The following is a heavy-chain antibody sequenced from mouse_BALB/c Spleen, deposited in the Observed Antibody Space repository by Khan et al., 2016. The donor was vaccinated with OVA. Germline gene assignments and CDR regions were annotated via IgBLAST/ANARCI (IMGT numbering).Heavy chain of an antibody. CDR3: AGGGYGGFAY. V-gene: IGHV1S135*01. CDR2: IVPYNGGT. CDR1: GYAFTSYN. Sequence: VQLKQSGPELVKPGASVKVSCKASGYAFTSYNIYWVKQSHGKSLEWVGYIVPYNGGTSYNQKFKGKATMTVDKSSTTAYLHLNSLTSDDSAVYYCAGGGYGGFAYWGQGTLVTVSA. D-gene: IGHD3-2*02. J-gene: IGHJ3*01.